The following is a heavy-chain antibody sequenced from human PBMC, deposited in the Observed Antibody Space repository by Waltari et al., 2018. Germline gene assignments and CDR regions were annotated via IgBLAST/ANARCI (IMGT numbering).Heavy chain of an antibody. CDR3: ARDGYDSSGYFDY. J-gene: IGHJ4*02. D-gene: IGHD3-22*01. V-gene: IGHV4-39*02. CDR1: GGSIRNSSSY. Sequence: LQLQESVPGLVKPSATLSLTSTVPGGSIRNSSSYCGWLRQPPGKGLEWIGSIYYSGSTYYNPSLKSRVTISVDTSKNQFSLKLSSVTAADTAVYYCARDGYDSSGYFDYWGQGTLVTVSS. CDR2: IYYSGST.